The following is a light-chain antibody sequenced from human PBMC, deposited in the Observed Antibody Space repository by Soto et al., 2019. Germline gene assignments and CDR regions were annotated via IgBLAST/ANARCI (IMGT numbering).Light chain of an antibody. V-gene: IGKV3-20*01. Sequence: EIVLTQSPGTLSLSPGERATLSCRATQSVTITNLAWYQQKPGQPPRLLIYGASSRATGIPDRFSGSGSGTEFTLTISSLQSEDFAIYYCQQYDNWPRTFGQGTKVDIK. CDR1: QSVTITN. CDR2: GAS. CDR3: QQYDNWPRT. J-gene: IGKJ2*01.